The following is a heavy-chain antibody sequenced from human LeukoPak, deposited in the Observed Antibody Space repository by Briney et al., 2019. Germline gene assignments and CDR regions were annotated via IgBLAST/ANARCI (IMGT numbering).Heavy chain of an antibody. V-gene: IGHV3-21*01. J-gene: IGHJ5*02. Sequence: PGGSLRLSCAASGFTFSAYTMNWVRQAPGKGLEWVSSIHSRSDYIYYADSVKGRFTIFRDNAKNSLYLQMNSLRVEDTAVYYCARDSYGDYNWFDPWGQGTLVTVSS. CDR2: IHSRSDYI. CDR3: ARDSYGDYNWFDP. CDR1: GFTFSAYT. D-gene: IGHD4-17*01.